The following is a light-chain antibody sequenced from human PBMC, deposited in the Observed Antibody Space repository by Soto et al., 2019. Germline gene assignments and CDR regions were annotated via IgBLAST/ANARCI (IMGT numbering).Light chain of an antibody. CDR2: EVS. CDR3: SSYTSSSPYV. CDR1: SSDVGGYNY. V-gene: IGLV2-14*01. Sequence: QSPLTQPASVSGSPGQSITISCTGTSSDVGGYNYVSWYQQHPGKAPKLMIYEVSNRPSGVSNRFSGSKSGNTASLTISGLQAEDEADYYCSSYTSSSPYVFGTGTQLTVL. J-gene: IGLJ1*01.